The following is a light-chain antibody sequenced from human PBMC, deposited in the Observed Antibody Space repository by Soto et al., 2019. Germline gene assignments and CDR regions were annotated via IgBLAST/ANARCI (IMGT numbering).Light chain of an antibody. CDR3: QQSYSTPPT. CDR1: QSISNY. V-gene: IGKV1-39*01. J-gene: IGKJ4*02. CDR2: AAS. Sequence: DFPMLQPPFPPPSSAEARVIITHGASQSISNYLNWYQQKPGKAPKLLIFAASSLQSGVPSRFSGSRSGTDFTLTISSLQPEDFATYYCQQSYSTPPTFGGGTKVDIK.